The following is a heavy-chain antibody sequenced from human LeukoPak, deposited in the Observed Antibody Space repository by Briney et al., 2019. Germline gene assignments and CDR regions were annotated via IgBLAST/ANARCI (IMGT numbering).Heavy chain of an antibody. CDR1: GGSISSGDYY. Sequence: SETLSLTCTVSGGSISSGDYYWSWIRQPPGKGLEWIVYIYYSGSTYYNPSLKSRVTISVDTSKNQFSLKLSSVTAADTAVYYCARNVRYFDWLSGTFDYWGQGTLVTVSS. D-gene: IGHD3-9*01. CDR3: ARNVRYFDWLSGTFDY. CDR2: IYYSGST. J-gene: IGHJ4*02. V-gene: IGHV4-30-4*01.